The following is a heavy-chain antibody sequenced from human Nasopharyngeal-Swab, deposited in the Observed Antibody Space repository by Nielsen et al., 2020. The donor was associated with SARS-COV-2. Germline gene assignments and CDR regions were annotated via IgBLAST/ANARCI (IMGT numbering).Heavy chain of an antibody. J-gene: IGHJ4*02. CDR3: ASAYYDSSGYYTDY. V-gene: IGHV3-11*01. Sequence: GEPLKISCAASGFTFSDYYMSWIRPAPGKGLEWVSYISSSGSTIYYADAVKGRFTISRDNAKKSLYLQMNSLRAEDTAVEYCASAYYDSSGYYTDYWGQGTLVTVSS. D-gene: IGHD3-22*01. CDR1: GFTFSDYY. CDR2: ISSSGSTI.